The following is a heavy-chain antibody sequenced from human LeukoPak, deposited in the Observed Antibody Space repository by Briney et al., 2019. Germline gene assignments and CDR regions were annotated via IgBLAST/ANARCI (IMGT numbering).Heavy chain of an antibody. CDR1: GGSISSSNW. Sequence: ASETLSLTCAVSGGSISSSNWWSWVRQPPGKGLEWIGEIYHSGSTYYNPSLKSRVTISVDRSKNQFSLKLSSVTAADTAVYYCARVEGYSGYDWALDYWGQGTLVTVSS. D-gene: IGHD5-12*01. CDR3: ARVEGYSGYDWALDY. V-gene: IGHV4-4*02. J-gene: IGHJ4*02. CDR2: IYHSGST.